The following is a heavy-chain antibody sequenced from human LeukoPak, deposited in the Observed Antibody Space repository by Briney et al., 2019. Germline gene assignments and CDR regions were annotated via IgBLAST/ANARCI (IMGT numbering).Heavy chain of an antibody. CDR1: GYTFTGYY. V-gene: IGHV1-2*02. CDR2: INPNSGGT. D-gene: IGHD3-22*01. J-gene: IGHJ4*02. Sequence: ASVKVSCKASGYTFTGYYMHWVRQAPGQGLEWTGWINPNSGGTNYAQKFQGRVTMTRDTSISTAYMELSRLRSEDTAVYYCARGHLGDSSGYYYGGEFDYWGQGTLVTVSS. CDR3: ARGHLGDSSGYYYGGEFDY.